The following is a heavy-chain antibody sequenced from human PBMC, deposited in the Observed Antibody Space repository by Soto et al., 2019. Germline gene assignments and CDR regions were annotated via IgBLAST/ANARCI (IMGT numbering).Heavy chain of an antibody. CDR1: GGSITSGDYH. J-gene: IGHJ6*01. CDR2: IYYSGST. CDR3: ARDYRVPSAGAMDV. Sequence: QVQLQESGPGLVKPSQTLSLTCTVSGGSITSGDYHWSWIRQSPGKGLEWIGAIYYSGSTYYNPSLKSLIRISVDTSKNQFSLKVNSVTAADTAVYYGARDYRVPSAGAMDVWGQGTTVTVSS. V-gene: IGHV4-30-4*01. D-gene: IGHD3-16*02.